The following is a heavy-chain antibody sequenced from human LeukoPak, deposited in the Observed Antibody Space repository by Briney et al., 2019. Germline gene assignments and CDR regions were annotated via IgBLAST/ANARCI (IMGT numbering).Heavy chain of an antibody. CDR2: IYPGDSDT. J-gene: IGHJ5*02. Sequence: PGGSLRLSCKGSGYSFTSYWIGWVRQMPGKSLEWMGIIYPGDSDTRYSPSFQGQVTISADKSISTAYLQWSSLKASDTAMYYCARHRKGYCSGGSCYSNWFDPWGQGTLVTVSS. V-gene: IGHV5-51*01. D-gene: IGHD2-15*01. CDR1: GYSFTSYW. CDR3: ARHRKGYCSGGSCYSNWFDP.